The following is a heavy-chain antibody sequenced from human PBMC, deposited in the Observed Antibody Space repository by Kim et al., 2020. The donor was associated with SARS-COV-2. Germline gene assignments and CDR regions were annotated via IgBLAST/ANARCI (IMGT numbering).Heavy chain of an antibody. V-gene: IGHV1-18*01. CDR3: ARDLNDFWSGSHRGPYYYGMDV. Sequence: ASVKVSCKASGYTFTSYGISWVRQAPGQGLEWMGWISAYNGNTNYAQKLQGRVTMTTDTSTSTAYMELRSLRSDDTAVYYCARDLNDFWSGSHRGPYYYGMDVWGQGTTVTVSS. J-gene: IGHJ6*02. CDR1: GYTFTSYG. D-gene: IGHD3-3*01. CDR2: ISAYNGNT.